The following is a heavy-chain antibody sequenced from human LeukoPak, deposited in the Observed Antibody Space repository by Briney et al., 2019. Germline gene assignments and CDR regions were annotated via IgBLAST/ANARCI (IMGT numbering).Heavy chain of an antibody. J-gene: IGHJ3*02. CDR3: ARYRFVVGATDSFDI. CDR2: ISGSGGST. V-gene: IGHV3-23*01. Sequence: PGGSLRLSCAASGFTFSSYAMSWVRQAPGKGLEWVSAISGSGGSTYYADSVKGRFTISRDNSKNTLYVQMNSLRDEDTAVYYCARYRFVVGATDSFDIWGQGTMVTVSS. D-gene: IGHD1-26*01. CDR1: GFTFSSYA.